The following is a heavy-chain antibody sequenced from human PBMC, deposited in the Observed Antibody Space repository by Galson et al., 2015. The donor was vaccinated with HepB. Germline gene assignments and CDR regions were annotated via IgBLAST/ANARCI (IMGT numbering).Heavy chain of an antibody. CDR2: ISSSSSYI. CDR1: GFTFSSYS. Sequence: SLRLSCAASGFTFSSYSMNWVRQAPGKGLEWVSSISSSSSYIYYADSVKGRFTISRDNAKNSLYLQMNSLRAEDTAVYYCAGWEVVTSYYYYGMDVWGQGTTVTVSS. CDR3: AGWEVVTSYYYYGMDV. D-gene: IGHD2-21*02. V-gene: IGHV3-21*01. J-gene: IGHJ6*02.